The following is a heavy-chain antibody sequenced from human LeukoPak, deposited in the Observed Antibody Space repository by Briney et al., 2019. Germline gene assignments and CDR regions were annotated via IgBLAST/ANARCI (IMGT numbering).Heavy chain of an antibody. J-gene: IGHJ3*02. Sequence: QPGGSLRLSCAASEFTFSSYWMSWVRQAPGKGLEWVANIKQDGSEKYYVDSVKGRFTISRDNAKNSLYLQMNSLRAEDTAVYYCAKEYDILTGYYAFDIWGQGTMVTVSS. CDR2: IKQDGSEK. CDR3: AKEYDILTGYYAFDI. D-gene: IGHD3-9*01. CDR1: EFTFSSYW. V-gene: IGHV3-7*01.